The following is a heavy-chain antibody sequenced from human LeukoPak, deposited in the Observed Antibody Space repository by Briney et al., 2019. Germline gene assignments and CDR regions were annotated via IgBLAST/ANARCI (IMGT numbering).Heavy chain of an antibody. D-gene: IGHD6-25*01. V-gene: IGHV3-53*01. CDR3: AREKRYYFDY. J-gene: IGHJ4*02. CDR2: SYSGGST. Sequence: QPGGSLRLSCAASGFTVSSNYMSWVRQAPGKGLEWVSVSYSGGSTYYADSVKGRFTISRDSSKNTLYLQMNSLRAEDTAVYYCAREKRYYFDYWGQGTLVTVSS. CDR1: GFTVSSNY.